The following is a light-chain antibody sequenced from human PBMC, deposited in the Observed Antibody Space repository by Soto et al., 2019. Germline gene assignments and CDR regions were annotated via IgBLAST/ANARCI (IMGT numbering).Light chain of an antibody. V-gene: IGLV1-47*01. CDR2: RNN. CDR1: RSNIGSNY. CDR3: VAWDDSLSGRV. J-gene: IGLJ3*02. Sequence: QLVLTQPPSASGTPGQRVTISCSGSRSNIGSNYVYWYQQLPGTAPKLLIYRNNQRPSGVPDRFSGSKSGTSASLAISGLRSEDEADYYCVAWDDSLSGRVFGGGTKLTVL.